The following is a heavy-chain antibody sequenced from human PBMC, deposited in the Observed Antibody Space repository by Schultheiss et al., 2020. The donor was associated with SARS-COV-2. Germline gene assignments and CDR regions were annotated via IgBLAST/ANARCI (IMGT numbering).Heavy chain of an antibody. CDR3: ARAYYYFDY. J-gene: IGHJ4*02. CDR2: IYYSGST. Sequence: SETLSLTCTVSGGSISSYYWSWIRQPPGKGLEWIGYIYYSGSTNYNPSLKSRVTISVDTSKNQFSLKLSSVTAADTAVYYCARAYYYFDYWGQGTLVTVSS. CDR1: GGSISSYY. V-gene: IGHV4-59*01. D-gene: IGHD3-10*01.